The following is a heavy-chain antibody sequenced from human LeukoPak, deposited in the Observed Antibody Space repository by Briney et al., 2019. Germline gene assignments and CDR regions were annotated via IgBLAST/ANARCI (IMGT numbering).Heavy chain of an antibody. CDR1: GFTFSDYY. D-gene: IGHD3-10*01. Sequence: GGSLRLSCAASGFTFSDYYMSWIRQAPGKGLEWVSYISSSGSTIYYADSVKGRFTISRDNAKNSLYLQMNSLRAEDTAVYYCAREKTSTRITMVRGVLDYWGQGTLVTVSS. CDR2: ISSSGSTI. CDR3: AREKTSTRITMVRGVLDY. V-gene: IGHV3-11*01. J-gene: IGHJ4*02.